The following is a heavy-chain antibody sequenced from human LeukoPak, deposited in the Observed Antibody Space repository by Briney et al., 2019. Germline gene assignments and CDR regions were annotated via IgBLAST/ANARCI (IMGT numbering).Heavy chain of an antibody. CDR3: ASNSPDVDIVATDAFDI. D-gene: IGHD5-12*01. CDR1: GGSISSYY. V-gene: IGHV4-34*01. J-gene: IGHJ3*02. CDR2: INHSGST. Sequence: SETLSLTCTVSGGSISSYYWSWIRQPPGKGLEWIGEINHSGSTNYNPSLKSRVTISVDTSKNQFSLKLSSVTAADTAVYYCASNSPDVDIVATDAFDIWGQGTMVTVSS.